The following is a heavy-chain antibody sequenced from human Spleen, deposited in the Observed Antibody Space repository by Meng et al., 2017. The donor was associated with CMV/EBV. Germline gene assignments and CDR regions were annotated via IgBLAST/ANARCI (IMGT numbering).Heavy chain of an antibody. CDR1: GFTFSSYG. Sequence: GESLKISCAASGFTFSSYGMHWVRQAPGKGLEWVAFIRYDGSNKYYADSVKGRFTISRDNSKNTLYLQMNSLRAEDTAVYYCAKDGNRYYYDSSGYYPSGTLDYWGQGTLVTVSS. V-gene: IGHV3-30*02. J-gene: IGHJ4*02. D-gene: IGHD3-22*01. CDR2: IRYDGSNK. CDR3: AKDGNRYYYDSSGYYPSGTLDY.